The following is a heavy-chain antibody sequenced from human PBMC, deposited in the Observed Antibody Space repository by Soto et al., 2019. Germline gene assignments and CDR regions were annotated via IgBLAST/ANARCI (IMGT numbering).Heavy chain of an antibody. CDR2: INPNSGGT. Sequence: ASGKVCCEASGYTFSGYYIHWLRQAPGQGLEWMGWINPNSGGTNYAQKFQGRVTVTRDTPTSTAYMELSRLTSDDTAVYYCARSLTEGYCTITGCYTRPLYGMDVWGQGTTVTVSS. D-gene: IGHD2-2*02. J-gene: IGHJ6*02. V-gene: IGHV1-2*02. CDR3: ARSLTEGYCTITGCYTRPLYGMDV. CDR1: GYTFSGYY.